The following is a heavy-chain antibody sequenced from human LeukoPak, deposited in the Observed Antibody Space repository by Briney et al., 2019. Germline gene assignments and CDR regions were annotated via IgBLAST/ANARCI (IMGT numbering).Heavy chain of an antibody. Sequence: SETLSLTCTVSGGSISSCYWSWIRQPPGKGLEWIGYIYYSGSTNYNPSLKSRVTISVDTSKNQFSLKLSSVTAADTALYYCAKDKNVVVTATLDYWGQGTLVTVSS. CDR2: IYYSGST. CDR1: GGSISSCY. J-gene: IGHJ4*02. D-gene: IGHD2-21*02. CDR3: AKDKNVVVTATLDY. V-gene: IGHV4-59*01.